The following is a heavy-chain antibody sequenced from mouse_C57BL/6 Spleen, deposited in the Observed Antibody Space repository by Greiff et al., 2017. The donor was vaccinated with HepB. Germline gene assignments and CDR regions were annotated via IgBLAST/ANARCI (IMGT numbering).Heavy chain of an antibody. CDR2: IYPRSGNT. CDR3: ARKDYYGSSPHWYFDV. V-gene: IGHV1-81*01. CDR1: GYTFTSYG. D-gene: IGHD1-1*01. Sequence: QVQLQQSGAELARPGASVKLSCKASGYTFTSYGISWVKQRTGQGLEWIGEIYPRSGNTYYNAKFKGKATLTADKSSSTAYMELRSLTSEDSAVYFCARKDYYGSSPHWYFDVWGTGTTVTVSS. J-gene: IGHJ1*03.